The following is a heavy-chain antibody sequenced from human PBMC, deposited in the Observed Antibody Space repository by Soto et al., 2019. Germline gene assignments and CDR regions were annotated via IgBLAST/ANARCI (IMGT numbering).Heavy chain of an antibody. D-gene: IGHD2-15*01. CDR1: RFSFRYHI. CDR3: GRSLLQCSGGGGYSTDF. Sequence: PGASLRLSRIGFRFSFRYHIMSWLRQAPWEGLYWLGFKRPNCFVATTELAASVKDRCYTVRDDSNSSSHLQLSNLQSEYTAVYYCGRSLLQCSGGGGYSTDFWGRGPLVTVSS. V-gene: IGHV3-49*02. CDR2: KRPNCFVATT. J-gene: IGHJ4*02.